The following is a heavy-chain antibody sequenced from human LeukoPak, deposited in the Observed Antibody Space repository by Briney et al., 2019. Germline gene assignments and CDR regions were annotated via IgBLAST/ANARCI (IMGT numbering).Heavy chain of an antibody. D-gene: IGHD2-21*02. V-gene: IGHV3-9*01. J-gene: IGHJ6*02. Sequence: SGGSLRLSCAASGFTFDDYAMHWVRQAPGKGLEWVSGISWNSGSIGYADSVKGRFTISRDNAKNSLYLQMNSLRAEDTALYYCAKAYCGGDCYSMSYYYGMDVWGQGTTVTVSS. CDR1: GFTFDDYA. CDR2: ISWNSGSI. CDR3: AKAYCGGDCYSMSYYYGMDV.